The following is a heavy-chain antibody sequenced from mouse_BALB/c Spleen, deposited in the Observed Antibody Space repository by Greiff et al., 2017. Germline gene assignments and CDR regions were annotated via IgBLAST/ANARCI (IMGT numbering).Heavy chain of an antibody. CDR2: ISSGSSTI. Sequence: EVQLVESGGGLVQPGGSRKLSCAASGFTFSSFGMHWVRQAPEKGLEWVAYISSGSSTIYYADTVKGRFTISRDNPKNTLFLQMTSLRSEYTAMYYCARGGYPYAMDYWGQGTSVTVSS. CDR3: ARGGYPYAMDY. V-gene: IGHV5-17*02. CDR1: GFTFSSFG. J-gene: IGHJ4*01.